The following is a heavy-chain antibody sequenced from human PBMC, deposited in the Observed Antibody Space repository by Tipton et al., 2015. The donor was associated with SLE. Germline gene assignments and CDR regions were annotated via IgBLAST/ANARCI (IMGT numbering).Heavy chain of an antibody. V-gene: IGHV4-34*01. J-gene: IGHJ6*02. Sequence: TLSLTCAVYGGSFSGHYWSWIRQPPGKGLEWIGEINQSESTNYNPSLKSRLIMSVDASKKQFSLKLSSVTAADAAIYYCAGAVGTADGLRDYWGQGTLVTVSSGMDVWGQGTTVTVSS. CDR3: AGAVGTADGLRDYWGQGTLVTVSSGMDV. CDR2: INQSEST. D-gene: IGHD6-13*01. CDR1: GGSFSGHY.